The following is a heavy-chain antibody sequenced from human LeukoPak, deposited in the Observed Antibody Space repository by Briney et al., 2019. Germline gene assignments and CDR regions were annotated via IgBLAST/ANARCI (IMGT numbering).Heavy chain of an antibody. CDR2: VFRLQTVRT. D-gene: IGHD2-8*01. V-gene: IGHV4-38-2*02. CDR1: DSSITSTYY. J-gene: IGHJ4*02. Sequence: PSETLSLTCTVSDSSITSTYYWVWFRQPPGKGLEWIATVFRLQTVRTFYNPSLESRVTMSLDPSQNQFSLNLTSVTAADTALYFCARVLHAPYLIDSWGQGTLVTVSS. CDR3: ARVLHAPYLIDS.